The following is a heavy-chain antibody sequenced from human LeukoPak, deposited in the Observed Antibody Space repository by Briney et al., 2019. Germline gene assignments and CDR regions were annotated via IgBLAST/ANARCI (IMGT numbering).Heavy chain of an antibody. J-gene: IGHJ4*02. CDR2: INHSGST. Sequence: SETLSLTCAVYGGSFSGYYWSWIRQPPGKGLEWIGEINHSGSTNYNPSLKSRVTISVDTSKNQFSLKLSSVTAADTAVYYCARRGYYYDSSGYHSWVAKYYFDYWGQGTLVTVSS. CDR3: ARRGYYYDSSGYHSWVAKYYFDY. D-gene: IGHD3-22*01. CDR1: GGSFSGYY. V-gene: IGHV4-34*01.